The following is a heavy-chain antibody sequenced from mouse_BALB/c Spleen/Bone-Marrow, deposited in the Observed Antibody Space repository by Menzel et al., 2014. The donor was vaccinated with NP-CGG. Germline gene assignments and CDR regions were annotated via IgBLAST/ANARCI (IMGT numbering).Heavy chain of an antibody. CDR3: ARWGFDY. CDR2: INPSNGRT. CDR1: GYTFTSYW. V-gene: IGHV1S81*02. J-gene: IGHJ2*01. Sequence: VQLQQSGAELVKPGASVKLSCKASGYTFTSYWMRWVKQRPGQGLEWIGEINPSNGRTNYNEKFKSKATLTVDKSSSTAYMQLSSLTSEDSAVYYCARWGFDYWGQGTTLTVSS.